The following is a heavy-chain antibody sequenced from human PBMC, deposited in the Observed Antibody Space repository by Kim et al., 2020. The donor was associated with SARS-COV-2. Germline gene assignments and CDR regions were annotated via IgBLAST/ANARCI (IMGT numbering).Heavy chain of an antibody. CDR2: IGTAGDT. D-gene: IGHD3-16*01. CDR1: GFMSMTYD. J-gene: IGHJ6*02. CDR3: ARACFRSTGTCEYYYYGVDV. Sequence: GGSLRLSCAASGFMSMTYDIHWVRQAAGKSLEWVAGIGTAGDTYYEASVQGRFVVSRDDDKDSFYLQMNNLWAGDTAVYYCARACFRSTGTCEYYYYGVDVWGHGTTVTVSS. V-gene: IGHV3-13*01.